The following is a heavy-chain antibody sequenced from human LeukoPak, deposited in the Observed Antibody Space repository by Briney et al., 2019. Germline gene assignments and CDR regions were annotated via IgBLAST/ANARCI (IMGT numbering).Heavy chain of an antibody. CDR2: IKSKTDGGTT. CDR1: GFTFSNAW. CDR3: TTGGNYFAY. J-gene: IGHJ4*02. V-gene: IGHV3-15*01. D-gene: IGHD1-26*01. Sequence: GGSLRLSCAASGFTFSNAWMTWIRQAPGKGLEWVGRIKSKTDGGTTDYAAPVKGRFTISRDDSKTTLYPQMNSLKTEDTALYYCTTGGNYFAYWAQGTLVTVSS.